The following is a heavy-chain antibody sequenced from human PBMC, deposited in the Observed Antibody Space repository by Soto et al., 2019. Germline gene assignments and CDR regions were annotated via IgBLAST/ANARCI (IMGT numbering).Heavy chain of an antibody. CDR3: ARGIAALRLSWFGP. CDR1: GYTFSGNY. V-gene: IGHV1-2*02. D-gene: IGHD6-13*01. Sequence: QAQLVQSGAEVKKPGASVKVSCMASGYTFSGNYLHWVRQAPGQGLEWMGWINPKSGGTGYAQKLQGRVTLTTDTSTSTAYMALSTLRSADTAVYYCARGIAALRLSWFGPWGQGTLVTVSS. J-gene: IGHJ5*02. CDR2: INPKSGGT.